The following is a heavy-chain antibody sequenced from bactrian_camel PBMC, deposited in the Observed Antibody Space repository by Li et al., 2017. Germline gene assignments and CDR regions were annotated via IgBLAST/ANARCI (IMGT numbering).Heavy chain of an antibody. CDR1: GDTTPIFC. D-gene: IGHD2*01. CDR3: AASYYTHRCRSFQAEY. J-gene: IGHJ4*01. V-gene: IGHV3S53*01. Sequence: HVQLVESGGGSVQAGGSLRLSCGASGDTTPIFCMQWFRQAPGTERERVGGIDRLNSTSYESFVRGRFIVSQDNAKNTMYLSMNSLKPEDSGIYYCAASYYTHRCRSFQAEYWGQGTQVTVS. CDR2: IDRLNST.